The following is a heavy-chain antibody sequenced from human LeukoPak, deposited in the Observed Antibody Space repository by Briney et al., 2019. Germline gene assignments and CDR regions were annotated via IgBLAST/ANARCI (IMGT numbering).Heavy chain of an antibody. CDR3: ARAPPGYCSSTSCRIPRDYYYYYGMDV. CDR1: GGSVSSGSYY. V-gene: IGHV4-61*01. J-gene: IGHJ6*02. D-gene: IGHD2-2*01. Sequence: SDTLSLTCTVSGGSVSSGSYYWSWIRQPPGKGLEWIWYIYYSGSTNYNPSLKSRVTISVDTSKNQFSLKLSSVTAADTAVYYCARAPPGYCSSTSCRIPRDYYYYYGMDVWGQGTTVTVSS. CDR2: IYYSGST.